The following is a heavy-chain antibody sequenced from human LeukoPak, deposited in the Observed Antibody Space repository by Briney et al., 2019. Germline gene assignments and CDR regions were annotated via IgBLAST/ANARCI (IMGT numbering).Heavy chain of an antibody. CDR1: GGTFSSYA. J-gene: IGHJ4*02. D-gene: IGHD1-26*01. Sequence: SVKVSCKASGGTFSSYAISWVRQAPGQGLEWMGRIIPIFGTANYAQKFQGRVTITTDESTSTAYMELSSLRSEDTAVYYCARDVRRELLEAGFDYWGQGTLVTVSS. CDR3: ARDVRRELLEAGFDY. CDR2: IIPIFGTA. V-gene: IGHV1-69*05.